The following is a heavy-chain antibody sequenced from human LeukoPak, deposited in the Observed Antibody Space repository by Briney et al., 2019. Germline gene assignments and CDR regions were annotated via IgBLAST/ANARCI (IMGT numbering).Heavy chain of an antibody. D-gene: IGHD6-13*01. V-gene: IGHV1-69*06. CDR3: ALQAAGTGS. CDR2: IIPIFGTA. CDR1: GGTFSSYA. J-gene: IGHJ4*02. Sequence: GASVKVSCKASGGTFSSYAISWVRQAPGQGLERMGGIIPIFGTANYAQKFQGRVTITADKSTSTAYMELSSLRSEDTAVYYCALQAAGTGSWGQGTLVTVSS.